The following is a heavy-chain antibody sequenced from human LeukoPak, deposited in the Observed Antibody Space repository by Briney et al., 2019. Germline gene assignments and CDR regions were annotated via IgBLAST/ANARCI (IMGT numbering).Heavy chain of an antibody. CDR2: ISSSSSTI. CDR3: AKVMSNISLYSNFDL. CDR1: GFTFSSYS. D-gene: IGHD6-13*01. V-gene: IGHV3-48*04. Sequence: GGSLRLSCAASGFTFSSYSMNWVRQAPGKGLEWVSYISSSSSTIYYADSVKGRFTISRDNAKNSLYLQMNSLRGEDNAVYYCAKVMSNISLYSNFDLWGRCTLVTVSS. J-gene: IGHJ2*01.